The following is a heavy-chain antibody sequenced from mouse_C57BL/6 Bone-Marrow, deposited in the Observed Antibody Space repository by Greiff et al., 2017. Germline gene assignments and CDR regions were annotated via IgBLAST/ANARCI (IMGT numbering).Heavy chain of an antibody. CDR2: ISDGGSYT. J-gene: IGHJ2*01. V-gene: IGHV5-4*01. Sequence: EVKVVESGGGLVKPGGSLKLSCAASGFTFSSYAMSWVRQTPEKRLEWVATISDGGSYTYYPDNVKGRFTISRDNAKNNLYLQMSHLKSEDTAMXYCARDRPPDYYGSSLDYWGQGTTLTVSS. CDR1: GFTFSSYA. CDR3: ARDRPPDYYGSSLDY. D-gene: IGHD1-1*01.